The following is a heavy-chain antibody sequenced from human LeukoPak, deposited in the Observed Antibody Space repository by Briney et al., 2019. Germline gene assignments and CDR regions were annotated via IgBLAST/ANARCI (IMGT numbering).Heavy chain of an antibody. J-gene: IGHJ4*02. Sequence: PSETLSLTCAVYGGSFSDYYWSWIRQPPGKGLEWVGEIKHSGSTNYNPSLKSRVTMSVDTSKNQFSLKLSSVTAADTAVYYCARVDLRAAYFDYWGQGTLVTVSS. V-gene: IGHV4-34*01. CDR3: ARVDLRAAYFDY. CDR2: IKHSGST. D-gene: IGHD2-15*01. CDR1: GGSFSDYY.